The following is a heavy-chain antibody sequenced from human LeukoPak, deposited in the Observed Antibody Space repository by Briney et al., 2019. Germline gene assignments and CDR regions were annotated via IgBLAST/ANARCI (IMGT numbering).Heavy chain of an antibody. D-gene: IGHD3-3*01. Sequence: GGSLRLSCAASGFTFSSYAMHWVRQAPGKGLVWVSRINSDGSSTSYADSVKGRFTISRDNAKNTLYLQMNSLRAEDTAVYYCARGPTIFAFDYWGQGTLVTVSS. V-gene: IGHV3-74*01. J-gene: IGHJ4*02. CDR2: INSDGSST. CDR3: ARGPTIFAFDY. CDR1: GFTFSSYA.